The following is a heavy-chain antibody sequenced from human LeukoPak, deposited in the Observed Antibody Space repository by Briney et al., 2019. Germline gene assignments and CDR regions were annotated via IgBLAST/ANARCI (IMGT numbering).Heavy chain of an antibody. V-gene: IGHV4-39*07. CDR2: IYYSGST. Sequence: MPSETLSLTCTVSGGSISSSSYYWGWIRQPPGKGLEWIGSIYYSGSTYYNPSLKSRVTISVDTSKNQFSLKLSSVTAADTAVYYCAINMVRGVISAFDIWGQGTMVTVSS. J-gene: IGHJ3*02. CDR3: AINMVRGVISAFDI. D-gene: IGHD3-10*01. CDR1: GGSISSSSYY.